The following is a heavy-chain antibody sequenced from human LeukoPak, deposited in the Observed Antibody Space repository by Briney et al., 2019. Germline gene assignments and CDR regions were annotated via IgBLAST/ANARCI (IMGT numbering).Heavy chain of an antibody. Sequence: SETLSLTCAVYGGSFSGYYWSWIRQPPGKGLEWIGEINHSGSTNYNPSLKSRVTISVGTSKNQFSLKLSSVTAADTAIYYCARVRQQWLVRQGYFDFWGQGALVTVSS. D-gene: IGHD6-19*01. CDR2: INHSGST. CDR1: GGSFSGYY. CDR3: ARVRQQWLVRQGYFDF. V-gene: IGHV4-34*01. J-gene: IGHJ4*02.